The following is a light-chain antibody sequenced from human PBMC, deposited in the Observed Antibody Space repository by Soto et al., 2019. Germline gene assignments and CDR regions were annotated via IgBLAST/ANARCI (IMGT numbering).Light chain of an antibody. CDR1: SSNIGTNY. CDR2: KNN. V-gene: IGLV1-47*03. CDR3: AAWDASLSGPV. Sequence: QSVLTQSPSASATPGQRVTISCSGSSSNIGTNYVYWYQQLPGTAPKLLIYKNNQRPSGVPDRFSGSKYGTSASLAIGGLWSEDEADYYCAAWDASLSGPVFGGGTKLTVL. J-gene: IGLJ3*02.